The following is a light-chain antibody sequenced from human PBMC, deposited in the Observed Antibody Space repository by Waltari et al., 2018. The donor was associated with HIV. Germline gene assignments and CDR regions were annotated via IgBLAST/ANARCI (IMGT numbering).Light chain of an antibody. V-gene: IGLV3-10*01. J-gene: IGLJ3*02. Sequence: SYELTQPPSVSVSPGQTARINCPGDAWPQNYVYWYQQKSGQAPVLVIYEDTKRPSGISETFSGSSSGTVATLTITGAQVEHEADYYCYSTYSSGVSWVFGGGTKLTVL. CDR2: EDT. CDR3: YSTYSSGVSWV. CDR1: AWPQNY.